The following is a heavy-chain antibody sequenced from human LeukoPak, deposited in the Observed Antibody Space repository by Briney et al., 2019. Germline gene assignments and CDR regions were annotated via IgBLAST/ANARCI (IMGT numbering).Heavy chain of an antibody. D-gene: IGHD3-10*01. CDR2: IYHSGST. CDR1: GYSISSGYY. J-gene: IGHJ4*02. Sequence: PSETLSLTCTVSGYSISSGYYWTWIRQPPGKGLEWIGNIYHSGSTYNNPSLKSRVTISVDTSKNQFSLKVTSVTAADTAVYYCARRTGMAFSGSGSYRGSFDYWGQGTLVTASS. V-gene: IGHV4-38-2*02. CDR3: ARRTGMAFSGSGSYRGSFDY.